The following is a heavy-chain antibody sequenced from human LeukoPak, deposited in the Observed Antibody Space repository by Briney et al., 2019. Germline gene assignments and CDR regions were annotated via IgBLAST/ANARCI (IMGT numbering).Heavy chain of an antibody. V-gene: IGHV4-59*01. CDR2: IYYSGST. D-gene: IGHD3-10*01. Sequence: KTSETLSLTCTVSGGSISSYYWSWIRQPPGKGPEWIGYIYYSGSTHYNPSLKSRVTISVDTSKNQFSLKLSSVTAADTAVYYCASDYGSGSYYIFWGQGTLVTVSS. CDR1: GGSISSYY. CDR3: ASDYGSGSYYIF. J-gene: IGHJ4*02.